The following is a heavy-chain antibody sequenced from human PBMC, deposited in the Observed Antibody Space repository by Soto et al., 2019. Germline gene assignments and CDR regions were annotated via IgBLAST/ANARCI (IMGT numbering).Heavy chain of an antibody. V-gene: IGHV3-30*18. J-gene: IGHJ4*02. CDR3: AKQGKQQLVRGYFDY. Sequence: QVQLVESGGGAVKPGRSLRLSCAASGFTFSNFAMHWVRQAPGKGLEWVAVISYDGSNRYYGDSVKGRVTISRDNSKNTLYLQMNSLRAEDTAVYYCAKQGKQQLVRGYFDYWGLGTLVTVSS. CDR1: GFTFSNFA. D-gene: IGHD6-13*01. CDR2: ISYDGSNR.